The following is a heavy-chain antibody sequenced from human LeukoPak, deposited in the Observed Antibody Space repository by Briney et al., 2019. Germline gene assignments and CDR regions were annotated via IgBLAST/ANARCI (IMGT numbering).Heavy chain of an antibody. CDR2: ISGSGGRT. Sequence: PGGSLRLSCAASGFTFSSYAMRWLRQAPGKGLEWVSAISGSGGRTYYADSVKGRFSISRDNSKNTLYLQMNSQGAEDTAVYYCAKAGYSYGYFDHGAQGTLVTVSS. J-gene: IGHJ4*02. V-gene: IGHV3-23*01. CDR3: AKAGYSYGYFDH. D-gene: IGHD5-18*01. CDR1: GFTFSSYA.